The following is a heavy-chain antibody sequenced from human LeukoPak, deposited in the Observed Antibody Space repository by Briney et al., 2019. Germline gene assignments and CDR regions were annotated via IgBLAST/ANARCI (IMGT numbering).Heavy chain of an antibody. V-gene: IGHV3-30*02. J-gene: IGHJ4*02. CDR2: IRYDGTNK. CDR1: GFTFSIYG. D-gene: IGHD5-12*01. CDR3: AKDSTNYAGYARPDV. Sequence: SGGSLRLSCAASGFTFSIYGMHWVRQAPGKGLEWVAFIRYDGTNKYYADSVKGQFTISRDNSKNTLFLQMNSLRPEDTAVYYCAKDSTNYAGYARPDVWGQGTLVTVSS.